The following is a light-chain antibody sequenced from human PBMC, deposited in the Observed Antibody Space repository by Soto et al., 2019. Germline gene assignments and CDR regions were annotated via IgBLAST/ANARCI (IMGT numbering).Light chain of an antibody. V-gene: IGKV3-15*01. CDR2: GAS. CDR1: QSVSSD. Sequence: EIVMTQSPATLSVSPGERATLSCRASQSVSSDLAWYQQKPGQAPRLLIYGASTRATGIPARFSGSGSGTEFTLTISSLQSADFAVYYCQQYGSSGTFGQGTKVDI. J-gene: IGKJ1*01. CDR3: QQYGSSGT.